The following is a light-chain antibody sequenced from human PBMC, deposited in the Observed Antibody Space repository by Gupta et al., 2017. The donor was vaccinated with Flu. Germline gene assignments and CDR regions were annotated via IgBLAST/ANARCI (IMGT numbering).Light chain of an antibody. CDR3: QVSDSSSGRV. Sequence: SSVLTQPPSVSVAPGQTASITWGGNDIGGNSVDWYQQKAVQAAVMVVNDDDDRPSGIPVRISGSKSANIATLTARRVEDGDDADYYCQVSDSSSGRVFGGGTKLTVL. CDR2: DDD. CDR1: DIGGNS. V-gene: IGLV3-21*02. J-gene: IGLJ3*02.